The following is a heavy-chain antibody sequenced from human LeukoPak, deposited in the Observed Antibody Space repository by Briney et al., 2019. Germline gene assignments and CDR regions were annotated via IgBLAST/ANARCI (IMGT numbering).Heavy chain of an antibody. CDR2: ISYDGSNK. D-gene: IGHD5/OR15-5a*01. J-gene: IGHJ3*02. V-gene: IGHV3-30-3*01. CDR1: GFTFSSYA. CDR3: ARDVFDAFDI. Sequence: PGGSPRLSCAASGFTFSSYAMHWVRQAPGKGLEWVAVISYDGSNKYYADSVKGRFTISRDNSKNTLYLQMNSLRAEDTAVYYCARDVFDAFDIWGQGTMVTVSS.